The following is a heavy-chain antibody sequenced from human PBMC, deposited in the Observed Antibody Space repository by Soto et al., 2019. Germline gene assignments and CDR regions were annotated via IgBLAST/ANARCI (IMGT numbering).Heavy chain of an antibody. J-gene: IGHJ4*02. D-gene: IGHD6-19*01. V-gene: IGHV1-18*01. CDR2: ISPYNGNT. Sequence: QVQLVQSGTEVKKPGASVKVSCKASGYSFPNYGISWVRQAPGQGLEWMGWISPYNGNTIDAQNLQGRVTLTADTSTSTAYMEVRSLRSDDTAVYCCARDQEQWLTTPGEYWGQGTLVTVSS. CDR3: ARDQEQWLTTPGEY. CDR1: GYSFPNYG.